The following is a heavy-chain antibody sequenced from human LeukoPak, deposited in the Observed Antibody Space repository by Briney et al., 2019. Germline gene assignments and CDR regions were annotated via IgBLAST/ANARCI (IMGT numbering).Heavy chain of an antibody. J-gene: IGHJ4*02. Sequence: PGGSLRLSCAASGITISNHWMTWVRQAPGKGLEWVANIKQDGSETYYVDSVKGRFTISRDNAKNSLFLQMNSLRAEDTAVYHCAGWVYSSSWYWIDYWGRGTLVTVSS. CDR3: AGWVYSSSWYWIDY. CDR2: IKQDGSET. D-gene: IGHD6-13*01. V-gene: IGHV3-7*01. CDR1: GITISNHW.